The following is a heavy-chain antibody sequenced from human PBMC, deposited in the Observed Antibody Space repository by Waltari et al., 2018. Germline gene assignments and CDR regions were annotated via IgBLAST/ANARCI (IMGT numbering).Heavy chain of an antibody. J-gene: IGHJ6*02. CDR1: GGSINNYY. CDR2: IYSSGST. D-gene: IGHD6-13*01. V-gene: IGHV4-4*07. Sequence: QVQLQESGPGLVKPSETLSLTCTLSGGSINNYYWTWIRQPAGKGLEWIGRIYSSGSTTTYNPSLKSRVPMSLDASKNQFFLRLTSVTAADTAVYFCARVRAIAAGTASYYYALDVWGQGTTVTVSS. CDR3: ARVRAIAAGTASYYYALDV.